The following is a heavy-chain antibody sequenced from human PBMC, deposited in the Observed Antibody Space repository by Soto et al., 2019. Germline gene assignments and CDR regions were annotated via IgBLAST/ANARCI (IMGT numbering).Heavy chain of an antibody. V-gene: IGHV1-46*01. Sequence: GASVKVSCKASGYTFTSYYMHWVRQAPGQGLEWMGIINPSGGSTSYAQKFQSRVTMTRDTSTSTVYMELSSLRSEDTAVYYCARVLYHYYGMDVWGQGTTVTVSS. CDR1: GYTFTSYY. D-gene: IGHD2-8*01. CDR2: INPSGGST. J-gene: IGHJ6*02. CDR3: ARVLYHYYGMDV.